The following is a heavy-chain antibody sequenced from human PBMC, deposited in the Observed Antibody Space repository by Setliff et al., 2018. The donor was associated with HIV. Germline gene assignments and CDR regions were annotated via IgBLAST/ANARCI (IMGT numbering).Heavy chain of an antibody. V-gene: IGHV5-51*01. J-gene: IGHJ6*02. Sequence: PGESLTLSCKASGYSFTNFWIGWVRQMPGEGLEWMGIVHPGNSETRYSLPFEGQVTISADRSITTAFLQLSSLKASDTAIYYCATLQPDSVDVWGQGTTVTVSS. CDR3: ATLQPDSVDV. CDR2: VHPGNSET. CDR1: GYSFTNFW.